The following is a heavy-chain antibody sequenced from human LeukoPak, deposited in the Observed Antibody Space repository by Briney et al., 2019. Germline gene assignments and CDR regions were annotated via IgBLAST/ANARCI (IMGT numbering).Heavy chain of an antibody. J-gene: IGHJ4*02. Sequence: GGSLRLSCAASGFTFSSYVMSWVRQAPGKGLEWVSAIGGSGCSTYHADSVKGRFTISRDNSENTLCLQMNSLRAEDTAVYYCAKEGNYRRSWYSDYWGQGTLVTVSS. CDR2: IGGSGCST. V-gene: IGHV3-23*01. CDR3: AKEGNYRRSWYSDY. CDR1: GFTFSSYV. D-gene: IGHD6-13*01.